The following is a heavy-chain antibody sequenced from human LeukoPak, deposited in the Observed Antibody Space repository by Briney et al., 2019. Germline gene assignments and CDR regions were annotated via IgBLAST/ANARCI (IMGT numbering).Heavy chain of an antibody. CDR2: FDPEDGET. J-gene: IGHJ4*02. Sequence: ASVKVSCKVSGYTLTELSMHWVRQAPGKGLEWMGGFDPEDGETIYAQKFQGRVTMTEDTSTDTAYMELSSLRSEDTAVYYCAGGDSGSYPRDYWGQGTLVTVSS. V-gene: IGHV1-24*01. D-gene: IGHD1-26*01. CDR1: GYTLTELS. CDR3: AGGDSGSYPRDY.